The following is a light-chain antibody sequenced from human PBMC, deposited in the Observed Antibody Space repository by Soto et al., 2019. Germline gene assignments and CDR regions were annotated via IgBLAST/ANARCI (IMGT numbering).Light chain of an antibody. CDR1: SSDVGGSNY. Sequence: QSVLTQPASVSGSPGQSITISCTGTSSDVGGSNYVSWYQQHPGKAPKLIISDVSYRPSGVSNRFSGSKSGNTASLTISGLQVEVEADYYCSSYTSSSTYVFGTGTKLTVL. J-gene: IGLJ1*01. V-gene: IGLV2-14*01. CDR3: SSYTSSSTYV. CDR2: DVS.